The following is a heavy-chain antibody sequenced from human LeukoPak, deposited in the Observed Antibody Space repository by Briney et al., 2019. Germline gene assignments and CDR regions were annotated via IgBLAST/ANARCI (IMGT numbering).Heavy chain of an antibody. Sequence: LSLTCTVSGGSISSSSHYWGWIRQAPGKGLEWVALIWYDGSNKYYADSVKGRFTISRDNSKNTLYLQMNSLRAEDTAVYYCAREVKYYDSSGYYYRYFDYWGLGTLVTVSS. J-gene: IGHJ4*02. D-gene: IGHD3-22*01. CDR2: IWYDGSNK. V-gene: IGHV3-33*07. CDR3: AREVKYYDSSGYYYRYFDY. CDR1: GGSISSSS.